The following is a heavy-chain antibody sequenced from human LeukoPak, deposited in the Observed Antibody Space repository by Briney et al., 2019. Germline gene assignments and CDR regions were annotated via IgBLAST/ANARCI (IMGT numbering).Heavy chain of an antibody. Sequence: PGGSLRHSCAASGFTFSSYAMHSVRPAPGRGLEYVSAISSNGGSTYYATSVKGRFTISRDNSKNTLYLQMGSLRTEDMAAYYCARGKDYGSGKGYYYYYMDVWGKGTTVTVSS. V-gene: IGHV3-64*01. CDR3: ARGKDYGSGKGYYYYYMDV. J-gene: IGHJ6*03. CDR1: GFTFSSYA. D-gene: IGHD3-10*01. CDR2: ISSNGGST.